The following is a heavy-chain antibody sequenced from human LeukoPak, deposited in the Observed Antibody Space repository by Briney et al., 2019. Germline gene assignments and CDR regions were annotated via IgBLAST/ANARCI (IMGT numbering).Heavy chain of an antibody. Sequence: SGTLSLTCTVSGGSISSSSAYWGWIRQPPGKGLEWIGSIYYSKNTYYNPSLKSRVTISADTSKNQFSLTLGSVSATDTAVYYCVSPRGFGYGYFDYWGQGTLVTVSS. CDR3: VSPRGFGYGYFDY. CDR2: IYYSKNT. J-gene: IGHJ4*02. CDR1: GGSISSSSAY. D-gene: IGHD5-18*01. V-gene: IGHV4-39*01.